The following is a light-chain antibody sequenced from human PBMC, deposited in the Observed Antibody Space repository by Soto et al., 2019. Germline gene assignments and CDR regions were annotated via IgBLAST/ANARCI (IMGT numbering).Light chain of an antibody. CDR2: ATS. J-gene: IGKJ4*01. V-gene: IGKV3-15*01. CDR3: QQYSEWPLT. CDR1: QRVSSK. Sequence: EIVMTQSPATQSVSPGERATLSGRGSQRVSSKLAWFQQQPGRAPRLLIYATSARATGIPARFSGSGSGTEFTLTISSLQSEDFAVYYCQQYSEWPLTFGGGTRVEIK.